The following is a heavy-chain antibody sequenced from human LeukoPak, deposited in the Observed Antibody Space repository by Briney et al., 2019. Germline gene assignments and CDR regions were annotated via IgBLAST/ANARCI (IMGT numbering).Heavy chain of an antibody. CDR2: ISGSGGST. Sequence: PGGSLRLSGAASGFTFSSFAMSWVRQAPGKGLEWVSAISGSGGSTYYADSVKGRFTISRDNAKNSLYLQMNSLRAEDTALYYCAKDRDYRFDAFDIWGQGTMVTVSS. CDR3: AKDRDYRFDAFDI. D-gene: IGHD5-12*01. V-gene: IGHV3-23*01. J-gene: IGHJ3*02. CDR1: GFTFSSFA.